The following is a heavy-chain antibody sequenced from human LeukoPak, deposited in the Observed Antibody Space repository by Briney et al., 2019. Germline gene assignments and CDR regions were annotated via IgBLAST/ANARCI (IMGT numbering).Heavy chain of an antibody. CDR1: GGSFSGYY. Sequence: SETLSLTCAVYGGSFSGYYWSWIRQPPGKGLEWLGEINHSGSTNYNPSLKSRVTISVDTSKNQFSLKLSSVTAADTAVYYCAGTSNCSSTSCYIDYWGQGTLVTVSS. D-gene: IGHD2-2*02. V-gene: IGHV4-34*01. J-gene: IGHJ4*02. CDR2: INHSGST. CDR3: AGTSNCSSTSCYIDY.